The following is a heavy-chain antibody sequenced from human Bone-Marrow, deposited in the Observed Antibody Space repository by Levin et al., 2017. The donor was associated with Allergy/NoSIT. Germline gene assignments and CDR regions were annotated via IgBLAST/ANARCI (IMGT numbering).Heavy chain of an antibody. J-gene: IGHJ4*02. CDR3: ARQVVQGLIIMPIIL. D-gene: IGHD3-10*01. V-gene: IGHV4-39*01. CDR2: VYHSGST. Sequence: NTSETLSLTCTVSGDSVSWINNYWGWIRQTPGKGLEWIGSVYHSGSTYYNPSLKSRVTISVDTSKNQFSLKLSSVTATDTAVYFCARQVVQGLIIMPIILWGQGTLVTVSS. CDR1: GDSVSWINNY.